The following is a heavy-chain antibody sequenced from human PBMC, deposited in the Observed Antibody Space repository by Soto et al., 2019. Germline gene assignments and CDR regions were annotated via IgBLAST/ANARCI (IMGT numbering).Heavy chain of an antibody. CDR3: AKVAAGPGSWFDP. CDR1: GFTFSSYA. V-gene: IGHV3-23*01. Sequence: XGSLRLTCAASGFTFSSYAMSWVRQAPGKGLEWVSAISGSGGSTYYADSVKGRFTISRDNSKNTLYLQMNSLRAEDTAVYYCAKVAAGPGSWFDPWGQRTLVTVSS. D-gene: IGHD6-13*01. CDR2: ISGSGGST. J-gene: IGHJ5*02.